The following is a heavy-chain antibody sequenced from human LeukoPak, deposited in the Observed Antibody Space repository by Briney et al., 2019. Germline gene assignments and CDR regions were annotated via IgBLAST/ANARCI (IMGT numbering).Heavy chain of an antibody. CDR3: ARQGVTQAYYYYGMDV. V-gene: IGHV4-59*08. Sequence: SETLSLTCTVSGGSISSHYWSWIRQPPGKGLEWIGYIYYSGSTNYNPSLKSRVTISVDTSKNQFSLKLSSVTAADTAVYYCARQGVTQAYYYYGMDVWGQGTTVTVSS. D-gene: IGHD3-16*01. J-gene: IGHJ6*02. CDR2: IYYSGST. CDR1: GGSISSHY.